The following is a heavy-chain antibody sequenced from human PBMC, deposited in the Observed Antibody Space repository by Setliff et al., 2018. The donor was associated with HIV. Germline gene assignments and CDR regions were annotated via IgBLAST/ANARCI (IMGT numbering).Heavy chain of an antibody. CDR1: GGPMRDYF. D-gene: IGHD2-15*01. CDR2: IYYSGTT. Sequence: SETLSLTCTVSGGPMRDYFWSWIRQPPGKRLEWIGHIYYSGTTNYNPALESRVTMSVDTSKNQVSLIMSSVTAADTAVYYCARGPPRLRPIPLRYFQHWGQGTLVTVSS. J-gene: IGHJ1*01. CDR3: ARGPPRLRPIPLRYFQH. V-gene: IGHV4-59*12.